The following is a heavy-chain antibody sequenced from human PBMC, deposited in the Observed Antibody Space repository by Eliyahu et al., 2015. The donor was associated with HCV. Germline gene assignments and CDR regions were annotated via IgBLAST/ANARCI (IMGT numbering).Heavy chain of an antibody. V-gene: IGHV3-15*02. CDR3: TTAPDY. CDR1: GFPFNXAG. J-gene: IGHJ4*02. Sequence: EVQLVESGGALVKPGGSLXLSCVAXGFPFNXAGMTWVRQAPGKGLEWVGRIKSKTXGGTTDYTASVKGRFIISRDDSKDTLYLQMNSLKTEDTATYYCTTAPDYWGQGTLVTVSS. CDR2: IKSKTXGGTT.